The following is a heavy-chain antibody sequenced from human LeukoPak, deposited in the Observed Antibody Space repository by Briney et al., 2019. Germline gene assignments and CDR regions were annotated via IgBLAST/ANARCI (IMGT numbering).Heavy chain of an antibody. CDR3: ARDYPTFGVDTIFDY. CDR1: GFTFSNYA. Sequence: GGSLRLSCAASGFTFSNYAMSWVRQAPGEGLEWVSAITASGSSTYYADSVKGRFTISRDNSKNTLYLQMSSLRAEDTALYYCARDYPTFGVDTIFDYWGQGALVTVSS. D-gene: IGHD3-3*01. CDR2: ITASGSST. J-gene: IGHJ4*02. V-gene: IGHV3-23*01.